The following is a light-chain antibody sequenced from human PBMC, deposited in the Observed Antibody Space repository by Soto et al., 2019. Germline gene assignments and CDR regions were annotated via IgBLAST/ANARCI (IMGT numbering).Light chain of an antibody. V-gene: IGLV2-18*02. CDR3: SSYTSSNNYV. Sequence: SALTQPPSVSGSPGQSVTISCTGTSSDVGSYNRVSWYQQPLGTAPKLMIYEVSNRPSGVPDRFSGSKSGNTASLTISGLQAEDEADYYCSSYTSSNNYVFGTGTKVTVL. CDR1: SSDVGSYNR. CDR2: EVS. J-gene: IGLJ1*01.